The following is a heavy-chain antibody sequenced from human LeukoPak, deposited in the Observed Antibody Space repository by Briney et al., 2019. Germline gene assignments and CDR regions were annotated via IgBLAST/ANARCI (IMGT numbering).Heavy chain of an antibody. CDR3: ARGSFFSTARWFDP. CDR2: ISVDGSDK. Sequence: GRSLRLSCAAPGFTFSGYGMNWVRQAPGKGLEWVAAISVDGSDKYYADSVKGRFTISRDNSNNTLYLQMNSLRVEDTAMYYCARGSFFSTARWFDPWGQGTLVTVSS. D-gene: IGHD3/OR15-3a*01. J-gene: IGHJ5*02. CDR1: GFTFSGYG. V-gene: IGHV3-33*01.